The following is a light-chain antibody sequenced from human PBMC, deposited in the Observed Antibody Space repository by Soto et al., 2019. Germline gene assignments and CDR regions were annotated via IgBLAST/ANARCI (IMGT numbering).Light chain of an antibody. CDR1: SSDVGGYNY. Sequence: QYALAQPASVPGTPGQSITISCTGTSSDVGGYNYVSWYQQHPGKAPKVMIYDASNRPSGVSNRFSGSKSGNTASLTISGLQAEDEADYFCSSYASSCTYVFGTGTKVTVL. CDR3: SSYASSCTYV. CDR2: DAS. J-gene: IGLJ1*01. V-gene: IGLV2-14*01.